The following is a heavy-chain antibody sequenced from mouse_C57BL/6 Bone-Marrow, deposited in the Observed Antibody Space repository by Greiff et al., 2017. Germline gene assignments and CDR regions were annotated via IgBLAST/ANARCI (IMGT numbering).Heavy chain of an antibody. CDR2: ISSGGDYI. CDR3: TRDRYSNPYYFDY. J-gene: IGHJ2*01. D-gene: IGHD2-5*01. CDR1: GFTFSSYA. Sequence: EVKLVESGEGLVKPGGSLKLSCAASGFTFSSYAMSWVRQTPEKRLEWVAYISSGGDYIYYADTVKGRFTISRDNARNTLSLQMSSLKSEDTAMYYCTRDRYSNPYYFDYWGQGTTRTVSS. V-gene: IGHV5-9-1*02.